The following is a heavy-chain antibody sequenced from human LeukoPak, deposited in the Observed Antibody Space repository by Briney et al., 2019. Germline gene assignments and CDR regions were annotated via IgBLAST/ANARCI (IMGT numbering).Heavy chain of an antibody. J-gene: IGHJ6*02. CDR3: ARPGITAAGPQGYGMDV. CDR2: MHYSGST. Sequence: SETLSLTCSVSGGSITKNGYYWGWIRQSPETGLEWIGSMHYSGSTNYNPSLKSRVTISVDTSKNQFSLKLSSVTAADTVVYYCARPGITAAGPQGYGMDVWGQGTTVTVSS. CDR1: GGSITKNGYY. V-gene: IGHV4-39*07. D-gene: IGHD6-13*01.